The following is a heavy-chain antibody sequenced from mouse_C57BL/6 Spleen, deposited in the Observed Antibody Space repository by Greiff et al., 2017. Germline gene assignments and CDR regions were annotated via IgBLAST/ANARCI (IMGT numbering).Heavy chain of an antibody. CDR3: AREGLLLLRD. V-gene: IGHV1-82*01. Sequence: QVQLQQSGPELVKPGASVKISCKASGYAFSGSWMNWVKQRPGKGLEWIGRIYPGDGDTNYNGKFKGKATLTADKSSSTAYMQLSSLTSEDSAVYFCAREGLLLLRDWGQGTTLTVSS. J-gene: IGHJ2*01. CDR1: GYAFSGSW. D-gene: IGHD1-1*01. CDR2: IYPGDGDT.